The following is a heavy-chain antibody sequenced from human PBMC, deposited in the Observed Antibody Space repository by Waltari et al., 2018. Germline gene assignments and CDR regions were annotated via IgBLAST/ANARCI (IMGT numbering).Heavy chain of an antibody. V-gene: IGHV4-38-2*01. J-gene: IGHJ4*02. CDR1: HYSISRGYY. CDR3: VRGNGSPGVDY. CDR2: IYHIGTT. D-gene: IGHD1-26*01. Sequence: QVQLQESGPGLVKPTETLSLTCAVSHYSISRGYYWGWIRQPPGQGLEWIGYIYHIGTTYYNPSLKSRVTISVDRSKNQFSLRLSSVTAADTAVYYCVRGNGSPGVDYWGQGTLVTVSS.